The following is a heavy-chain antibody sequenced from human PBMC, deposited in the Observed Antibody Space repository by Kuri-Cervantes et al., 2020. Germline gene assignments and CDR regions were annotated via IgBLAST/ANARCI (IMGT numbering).Heavy chain of an antibody. CDR1: GYTFTSYD. Sequence: ASVKVSCKASGYTFTSYDINWVRQAPGQGLEWMGWINTNTGNPTYAQGFTGRFVFSLDTSVSTAYLQISSLKAEDTAVYYCARAPGYYYDSSGYYYEGYFDYWGQGTLVTVSS. CDR2: INTNTGNP. J-gene: IGHJ4*02. D-gene: IGHD3-22*01. V-gene: IGHV7-4-1*02. CDR3: ARAPGYYYDSSGYYYEGYFDY.